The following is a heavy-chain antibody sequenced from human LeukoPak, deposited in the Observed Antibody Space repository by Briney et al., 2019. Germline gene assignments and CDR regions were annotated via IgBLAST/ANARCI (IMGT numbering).Heavy chain of an antibody. V-gene: IGHV3-21*01. CDR1: GFTFSSYN. J-gene: IGHJ6*03. D-gene: IGHD1-26*01. CDR2: ITTSSTYT. CDR3: ARDPYSGSYGDSYYYYMDV. Sequence: GGSLRLSCAASGFTFSSYNMNWVRQAPGKGLEWVSSITTSSTYTFYADSVKGRFTISRDNAKNSLYLQMNSLRAEDTAVYYCARDPYSGSYGDSYYYYMDVWGKGTTVTISS.